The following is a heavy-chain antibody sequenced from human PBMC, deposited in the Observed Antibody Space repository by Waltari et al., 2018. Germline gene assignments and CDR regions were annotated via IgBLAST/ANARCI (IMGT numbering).Heavy chain of an antibody. CDR3: AKDIAPAGTRYFDY. Sequence: EVQLLESGGGLVQPGGSLRLSCVDSGLTLRRYTMSWVRQAPGQGLVCVSSIGASGISTYSADSLQGRFTISRDNSKDPLYLQINSLRAEDTAVYYCAKDIAPAGTRYFDYWGQGTLVTVSS. V-gene: IGHV3-23*01. D-gene: IGHD6-13*01. CDR2: IGASGIST. CDR1: GLTLRRYT. J-gene: IGHJ4*02.